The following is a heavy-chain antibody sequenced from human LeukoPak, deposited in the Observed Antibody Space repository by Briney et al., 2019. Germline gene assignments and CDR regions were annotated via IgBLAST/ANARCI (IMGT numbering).Heavy chain of an antibody. CDR2: IIPIFGTA. CDR3: ARSKNPDTAMVIGDY. V-gene: IGHV1-69*05. J-gene: IGHJ4*02. D-gene: IGHD5-18*01. Sequence: SVKVSCKASGGTFSSYAISWVRQAPGQGLEWMGGIIPIFGTANYAQKFQGRVTITTDESTSTAYMELSSLRSEDTAVYYCARSKNPDTAMVIGDYWGQGTLVTVSS. CDR1: GGTFSSYA.